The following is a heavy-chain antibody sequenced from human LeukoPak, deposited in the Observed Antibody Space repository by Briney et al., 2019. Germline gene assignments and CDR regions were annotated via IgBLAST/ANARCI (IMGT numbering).Heavy chain of an antibody. J-gene: IGHJ4*02. CDR2: IYCSGST. D-gene: IGHD2-15*01. CDR1: GGSISSSSYY. CDR3: ARVYCSGGSCYSREWEYYFDY. V-gene: IGHV4-39*01. Sequence: KPSETLSLTCTVSGGSISSSSYYWGWIRQPPGKGLEWIGSIYCSGSTYYNPSLKSRVTISVDTSKNQFSLKLSSVTAADTAVYYCARVYCSGGSCYSREWEYYFDYWGQGTLVTVSS.